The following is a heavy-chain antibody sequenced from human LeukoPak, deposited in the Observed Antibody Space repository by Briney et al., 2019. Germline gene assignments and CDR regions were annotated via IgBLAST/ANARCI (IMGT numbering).Heavy chain of an antibody. Sequence: PSETLSLTCAVYGGSFSGYYWSWIRQPSGKGLEWIGEINHSGSTNYNPSLKSRVTISVDTSKNQFSLRLSSVTAADTAVYYCARGGDVVVPGGAFDIWGQGTMVTVSS. D-gene: IGHD2-2*01. CDR3: ARGGDVVVPGGAFDI. J-gene: IGHJ3*02. CDR2: INHSGST. CDR1: GGSFSGYY. V-gene: IGHV4-34*01.